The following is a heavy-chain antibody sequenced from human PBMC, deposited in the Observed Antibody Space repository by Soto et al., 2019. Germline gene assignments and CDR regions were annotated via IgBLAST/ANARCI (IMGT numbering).Heavy chain of an antibody. Sequence: WTWIRQPPGKGPEWMEYIFNSGTTFYNPSLTSRLSISMDTSGNHFSLELRSVTAADTAVYYCALALGPTTGLDYWGQGTLVTVSS. V-gene: IGHV4-31*02. CDR3: ALALGPTTGLDY. J-gene: IGHJ4*02. D-gene: IGHD1-26*01. CDR2: IFNSGTT.